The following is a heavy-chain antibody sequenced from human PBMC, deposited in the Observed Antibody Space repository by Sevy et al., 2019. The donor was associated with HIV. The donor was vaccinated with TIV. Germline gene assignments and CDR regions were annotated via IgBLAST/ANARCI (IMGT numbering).Heavy chain of an antibody. CDR2: MYHRGTT. CDR1: GDSISSSHW. D-gene: IGHD6-25*01. V-gene: IGHV4-4*02. J-gene: IGHJ4*02. CDR3: AAAAGTDVLGYYVGS. Sequence: SETLSLTCSVSGDSISSSHWWSWVRQTPGKGLEWIGDMYHRGTTNYNPSLKSRVIISVDKSKNQFSLKLTSVTAADTAVYYCAAAAGTDVLGYYVGSWGQGTQVTVSS.